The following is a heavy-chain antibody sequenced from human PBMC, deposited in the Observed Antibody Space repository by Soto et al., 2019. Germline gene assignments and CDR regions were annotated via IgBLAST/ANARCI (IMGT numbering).Heavy chain of an antibody. J-gene: IGHJ4*02. CDR1: GGSISSSSYY. D-gene: IGHD7-27*01. CDR2: IYYSGST. CDR3: ARSFEYLTGFDY. V-gene: IGHV4-39*01. Sequence: SETLSLTCTVSGGSISSSSYYWGWIRQPPGKGLEWIGSIYYSGSTYYNPSLKSRVTISVDTSKNQFSLKLSSVTAADTAVYYCARSFEYLTGFDYWGQGTLVTVSS.